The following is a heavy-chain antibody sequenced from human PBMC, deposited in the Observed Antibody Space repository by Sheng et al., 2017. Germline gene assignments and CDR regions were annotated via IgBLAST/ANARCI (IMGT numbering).Heavy chain of an antibody. CDR3: ARVGRHDFWSGYYTLDCYFDY. CDR1: GGSISSYY. Sequence: QVQLQESGPGLVKPSETLSLTCTVSGGSISSYYWSWIRQPAGKGLEWIGRIYTSGSTNYNPSLKSRVTMSVDTSKNQFSLKLSSVTAADTAVYYCARVGRHDFWSGYYTLDCYFDYWGQGTLVTVSS. D-gene: IGHD3-3*01. V-gene: IGHV4-4*07. CDR2: IYTSGST. J-gene: IGHJ4*02.